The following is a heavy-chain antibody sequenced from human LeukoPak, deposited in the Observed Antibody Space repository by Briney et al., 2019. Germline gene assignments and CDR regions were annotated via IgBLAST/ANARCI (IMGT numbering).Heavy chain of an antibody. D-gene: IGHD3-22*01. CDR3: ATYSSLNRREFQY. V-gene: IGHV3-7*01. CDR1: GFTFSNYW. Sequence: GGSLRLSCEGSGFTFSNYWMGWVRQAPGKGVQWVANIKTDGSEKYYVDSVKGRFTISRDNAKNSLYLQMNSLRAEDTAVYYCATYSSLNRREFQYWGQGTLLTVSS. CDR2: IKTDGSEK. J-gene: IGHJ1*01.